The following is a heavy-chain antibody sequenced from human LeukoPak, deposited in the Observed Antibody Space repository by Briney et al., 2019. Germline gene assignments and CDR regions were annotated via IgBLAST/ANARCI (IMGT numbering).Heavy chain of an antibody. CDR2: INHSGYT. J-gene: IGHJ4*02. Sequence: PSETLPLTCAVSGVSFDDYYWSWVRQTPGKGLEWIGEINHSGYTNDSPSLKSRVTLSIDTSRKQFSLNLRSVTVADTGIYYCTRMTAGHDYWGQGTLVTVSS. V-gene: IGHV4-34*01. CDR1: GVSFDDYY. D-gene: IGHD2-21*02. CDR3: TRMTAGHDY.